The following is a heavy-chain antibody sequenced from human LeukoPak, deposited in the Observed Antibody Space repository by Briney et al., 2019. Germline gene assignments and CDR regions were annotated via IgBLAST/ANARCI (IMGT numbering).Heavy chain of an antibody. J-gene: IGHJ4*02. CDR2: ISCSGDT. CDR3: AKEGGYNYGYLDS. CDR1: GFSYSSYA. D-gene: IGHD5-18*01. V-gene: IGHV3-23*01. Sequence: PGESLRLSCAVSGFSYSSYAMSWVRQAPGKGLEGVSTISCSGDTYYVDSVKGRFTISRDNSKNTLYLQMNSLRAEDTAVYYCAKEGGYNYGYLDSWGQGTLVTVSS.